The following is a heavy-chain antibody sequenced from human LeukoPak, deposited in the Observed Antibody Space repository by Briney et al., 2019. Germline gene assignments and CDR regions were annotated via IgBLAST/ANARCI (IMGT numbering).Heavy chain of an antibody. Sequence: GGSLRLSCAASGFTFSNAWMSWVRQAPGKGLEWVGRIKSKTDGGTTDYAAPVKGRFTISRDNAKNSLYLQMNSLRAEDTAVYFCARDPRIQFRGYYYGLDVWGQGTTVTVSS. CDR1: GFTFSNAW. V-gene: IGHV3-15*01. CDR3: ARDPRIQFRGYYYGLDV. D-gene: IGHD5-18*01. CDR2: IKSKTDGGTT. J-gene: IGHJ6*02.